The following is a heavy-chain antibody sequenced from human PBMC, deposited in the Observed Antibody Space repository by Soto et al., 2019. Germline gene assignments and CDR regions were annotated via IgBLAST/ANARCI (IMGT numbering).Heavy chain of an antibody. V-gene: IGHV1-2*04. J-gene: IGHJ3*02. Sequence: ASVKVSCKASGYTFTGYYMHWLRQAPGQGLEWMGWINPNSGDTNYAQKFQGWVTMTRDTSISTAYVELSRLTSDDTAVYYCAPYGSCSSVSCYAFDIWGQGTMVTVSS. CDR2: INPNSGDT. D-gene: IGHD2-2*01. CDR3: APYGSCSSVSCYAFDI. CDR1: GYTFTGYY.